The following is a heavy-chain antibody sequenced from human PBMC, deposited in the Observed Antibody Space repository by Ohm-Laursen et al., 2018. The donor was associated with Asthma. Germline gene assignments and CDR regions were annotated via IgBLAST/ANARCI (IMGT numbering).Heavy chain of an antibody. CDR2: IYSGGST. Sequence: GSLRLSCAASGFTVSSNYMSWVRQAPGKGLEWVSVIYSGGSTYYADSVKGRFTISRDNSKNTLYLQMNSLRAEDTAVYYCATGQGIVVVPAAIGDYYYGMDVWGQGTTVTVSS. CDR3: ATGQGIVVVPAAIGDYYYGMDV. CDR1: GFTVSSNY. D-gene: IGHD2-2*01. J-gene: IGHJ6*02. V-gene: IGHV3-53*01.